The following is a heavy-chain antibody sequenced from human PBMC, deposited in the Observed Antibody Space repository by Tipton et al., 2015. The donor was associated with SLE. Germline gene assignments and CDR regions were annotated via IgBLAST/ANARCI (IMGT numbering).Heavy chain of an antibody. CDR1: GGSFSTYH. J-gene: IGHJ6*02. Sequence: TLSLTCAVFGGSFSTYHWSWIRQPPGKGLEWIGEINQSGSTNYNPSLKSRVTISRDTSEKQVSLKLTSVTAADTAVHYCARYLDWNYTFIDFWGQGTTVTVSS. D-gene: IGHD1-7*01. CDR3: ARYLDWNYTFIDF. CDR2: INQSGST. V-gene: IGHV4-34*01.